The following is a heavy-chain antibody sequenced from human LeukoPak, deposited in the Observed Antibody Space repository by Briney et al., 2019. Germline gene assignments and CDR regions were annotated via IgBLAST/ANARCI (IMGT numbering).Heavy chain of an antibody. CDR2: ISSSGSTI. D-gene: IGHD6-13*01. J-gene: IGHJ4*02. Sequence: GGSLSLSCAASGFTFSSYEMNWVRQAPGKGLEWVSYISSSGSTIYYADSVKGRFTISRDNAKNSLYLQMNSLRAEDTAVYYCARGFHPGIAAAGPYFDYWGQGTLVTVSS. CDR1: GFTFSSYE. V-gene: IGHV3-48*03. CDR3: ARGFHPGIAAAGPYFDY.